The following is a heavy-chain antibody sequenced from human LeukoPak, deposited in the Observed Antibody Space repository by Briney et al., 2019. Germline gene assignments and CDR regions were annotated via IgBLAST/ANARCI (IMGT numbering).Heavy chain of an antibody. CDR2: IFYDGSNK. V-gene: IGHV3-30*19. J-gene: IGHJ4*02. D-gene: IGHD1-1*01. Sequence: GGSLRLSCAASGFTFSSYGMHWVRQAPGKGLEWVAVIFYDGSNKYYADSVKGRFTISRDNSKNTLYLQMNSLRAEDTAVYYCARDPLGTRPGFDYWGQGTLVTVSS. CDR1: GFTFSSYG. CDR3: ARDPLGTRPGFDY.